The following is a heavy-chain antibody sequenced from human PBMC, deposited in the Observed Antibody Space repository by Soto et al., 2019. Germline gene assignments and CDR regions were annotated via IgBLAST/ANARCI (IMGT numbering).Heavy chain of an antibody. CDR2: ISGYNGDT. J-gene: IGHJ6*02. CDR1: GYTFTRYG. V-gene: IGHV1-18*01. CDR3: AKNGQPPYYYYGLEV. D-gene: IGHD2-8*01. Sequence: GASVKVSCKASGYTFTRYGISWVRQAPGQGLEWMGWISGYNGDTNYAQKFQDRVSMTIDTSTGTAYMELRSLTSDDTAIYYCAKNGQPPYYYYGLEVWGQGTKVTVSS.